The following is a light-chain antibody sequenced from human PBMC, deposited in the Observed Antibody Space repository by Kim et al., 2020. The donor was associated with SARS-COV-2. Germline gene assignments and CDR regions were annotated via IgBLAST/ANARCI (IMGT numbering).Light chain of an antibody. CDR2: WAS. V-gene: IGKV4-1*01. Sequence: DIVLTQSPDSLAVSLGERATINCKSSQSVLYTSNNKNYLAWYQQKSGQPPKLLIYWASTRESGVPDRFSGSGSGTDFALTISSLQAEDVAVYYCQKYFRTPQTFGQGTKVDIK. CDR1: QSVLYTSNNKNY. CDR3: QKYFRTPQT. J-gene: IGKJ1*01.